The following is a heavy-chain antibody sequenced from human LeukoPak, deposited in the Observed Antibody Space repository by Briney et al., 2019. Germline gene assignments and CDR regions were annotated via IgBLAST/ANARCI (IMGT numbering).Heavy chain of an antibody. J-gene: IGHJ3*02. Sequence: GGSLRLPCAASGFSLRVYDLIWVRQAPGKGLDWVSIINGGGDIMMYEDSVKGRFTISRDNSKNTCCLQVHSVIVEATAVYSCAMRDGGYGLDIWAQGTIVSVPS. D-gene: IGHD3-16*01. CDR1: GFSLRVYD. CDR3: AMRDGGYGLDI. CDR2: INGGGDIM. V-gene: IGHV3-23*01.